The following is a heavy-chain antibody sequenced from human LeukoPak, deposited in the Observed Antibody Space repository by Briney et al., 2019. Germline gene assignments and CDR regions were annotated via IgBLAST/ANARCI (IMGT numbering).Heavy chain of an antibody. V-gene: IGHV1-3*01. J-gene: IGHJ4*02. CDR2: INAGNGNT. Sequence: ASVKVSCKASGYTFTSYDINWVRQAPGQGLEWMGWINAGNGNTKYSQKFQGRVTITRDTSASTAYMELSSLRSEDTAVYYCARDGRSRAFDYWGQGTLVTVSS. CDR3: ARDGRSRAFDY. CDR1: GYTFTSYD.